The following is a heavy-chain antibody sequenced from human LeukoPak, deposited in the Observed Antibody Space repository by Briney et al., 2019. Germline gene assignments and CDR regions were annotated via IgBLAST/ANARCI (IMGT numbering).Heavy chain of an antibody. D-gene: IGHD3-10*01. Sequence: GASVKVSCKASGYTFTSYYMHWVRQAPGQGLEWMGIINPSGGSTSYAQKFQGRVTMTRDTSTSTVYMELSSLRSEDTAVYYCARDSDRTYGSGSYYNAYGYNWFDPWGQGTLVTVSS. CDR2: INPSGGST. CDR1: GYTFTSYY. CDR3: ARDSDRTYGSGSYYNAYGYNWFDP. V-gene: IGHV1-46*01. J-gene: IGHJ5*02.